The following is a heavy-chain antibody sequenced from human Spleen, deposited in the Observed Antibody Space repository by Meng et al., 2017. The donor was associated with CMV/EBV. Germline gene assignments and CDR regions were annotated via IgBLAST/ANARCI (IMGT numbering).Heavy chain of an antibody. J-gene: IGHJ4*02. D-gene: IGHD2-2*01. V-gene: IGHV3-23*01. CDR2: ISGSGGST. CDR1: GFTFSSCA. CDR3: AKQKGSSTSCTHPDDY. Sequence: GESLKISCAASGFTFSSCAMSWVRQAPGKGLEWVSAISGSGGSTYYADSVKGRFTISRDNSKNTLYLQMNSLRAEDTAVYYCAKQKGSSTSCTHPDDYWGQGTLVTVSS.